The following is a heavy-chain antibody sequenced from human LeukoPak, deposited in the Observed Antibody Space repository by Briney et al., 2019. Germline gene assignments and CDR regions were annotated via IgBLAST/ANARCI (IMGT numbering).Heavy chain of an antibody. CDR3: ARDAFDI. V-gene: IGHV3-30*03. Sequence: GRSLRLSCAASGFTFSNYGMHWVRQAPGKGLEWVAVISYDGSNKYYADSVKGRFTISRDNSKNTLYLQMNSLRAEDTAVYYCARDAFDIWGQGTMVTVSS. J-gene: IGHJ3*02. CDR1: GFTFSNYG. CDR2: ISYDGSNK.